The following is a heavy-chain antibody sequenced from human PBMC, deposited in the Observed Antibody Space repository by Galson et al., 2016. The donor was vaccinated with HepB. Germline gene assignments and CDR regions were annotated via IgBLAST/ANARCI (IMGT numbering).Heavy chain of an antibody. CDR3: TRGGSGWYGAHFDY. CDR2: TRNKANSYTT. V-gene: IGHV3-72*01. Sequence: SLRLSCVASGFTFSDHYMDWVRQAPGKGLEWVGRTRNKANSYTTEYAASVKGRFTISRDDSKNLLYLQMNSLKTEDTAVYYCTRGGSGWYGAHFDYWGQGTLVTVSS. CDR1: GFTFSDHY. J-gene: IGHJ4*02. D-gene: IGHD6-19*01.